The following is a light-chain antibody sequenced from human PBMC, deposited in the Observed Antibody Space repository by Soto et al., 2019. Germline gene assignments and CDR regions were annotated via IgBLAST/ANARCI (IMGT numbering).Light chain of an antibody. J-gene: IGLJ1*01. V-gene: IGLV2-14*01. CDR1: SSDVGGYNY. Sequence: QSALTQPASVSGSPGQSITISCTGTSSDVGGYNYVSWYQQHPGKAPKLMIYDVSNRPSGVSNRFSGSKSGNTASLTISGLQAEDEADYYCSAAYYVFGSGSKFTVL. CDR2: DVS. CDR3: SAAYYV.